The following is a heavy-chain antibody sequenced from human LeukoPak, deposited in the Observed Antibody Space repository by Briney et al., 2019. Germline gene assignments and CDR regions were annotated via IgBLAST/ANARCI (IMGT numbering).Heavy chain of an antibody. CDR3: AAGGDYYYHMDV. J-gene: IGHJ6*03. V-gene: IGHV3-21*01. Sequence: GGSLRLSCAASGFTFSSYEMNWVRQAPGKGLEWVSSISSSSSYIYYADSVKGRFTIPRDNAKNSVYLQMNSLRAEDTAVYHCAAGGDYYYHMDVWGKGTTVTVSS. D-gene: IGHD3-10*01. CDR2: ISSSSSYI. CDR1: GFTFSSYE.